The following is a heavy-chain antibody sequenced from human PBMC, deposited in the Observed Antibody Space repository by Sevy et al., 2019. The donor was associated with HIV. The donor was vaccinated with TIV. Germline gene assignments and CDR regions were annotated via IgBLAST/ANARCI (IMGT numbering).Heavy chain of an antibody. CDR1: GFTFSRYG. D-gene: IGHD3-9*01. CDR3: AKLDYGILTGNPDY. J-gene: IGHJ4*02. V-gene: IGHV3-30*18. Sequence: GGSLRLSCAASGFTFSRYGMHWVRQAPGKGLEWVSVISFDGSKKYYGYSVKGRFTISRDNSKNTLYLAMSSLSTEDTAVYYCAKLDYGILTGNPDYWGQGTLVTVSS. CDR2: ISFDGSKK.